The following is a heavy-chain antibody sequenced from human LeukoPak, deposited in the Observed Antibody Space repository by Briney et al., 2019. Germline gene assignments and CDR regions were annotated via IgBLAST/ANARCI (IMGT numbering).Heavy chain of an antibody. V-gene: IGHV5-51*01. CDR3: AKGDGEFEY. CDR2: IYPSDSDT. Sequence: GESLRISCEASGYKFTSYWNGWMRQMPGKGLEWMGVIYPSDSDTRYNLSFEGQVTISADKSINTAYLQWSSLRPSDTAVYYCAKGDGEFEYWGQGTLVTVSS. CDR1: GYKFTSYW. J-gene: IGHJ4*02. D-gene: IGHD3-10*01.